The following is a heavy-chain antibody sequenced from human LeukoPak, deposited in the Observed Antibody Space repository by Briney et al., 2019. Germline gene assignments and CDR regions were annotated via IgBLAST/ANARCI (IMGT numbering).Heavy chain of an antibody. J-gene: IGHJ4*02. CDR1: GFSLNTRGVG. CDR3: AHRKNYYDSSVFDN. CDR2: IYWDDDR. Sequence: SGPTLVNPTQTLTLTCTFSGFSLNTRGVGVGWIRQLPGRALEWLALIYWDDDRRYSPSLKSRLTITKDTSKNQVVLTMTNMDPVDTATYFCAHRKNYYDSSVFDNRGQGTLVTVSS. D-gene: IGHD3-22*01. V-gene: IGHV2-5*02.